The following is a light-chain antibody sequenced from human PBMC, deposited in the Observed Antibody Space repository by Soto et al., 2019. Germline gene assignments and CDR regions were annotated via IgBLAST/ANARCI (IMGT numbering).Light chain of an antibody. Sequence: DIQLTQSPSFLSASVGDRCTITCLAIQGIRSYLAWYQQKPGKAPKLLIYAASSLQSGVPSRFSGSGSGTDFTLTISSLQPEDFATYYCQQSYSNPRTFGQGTKVDIK. CDR2: AAS. CDR3: QQSYSNPRT. V-gene: IGKV1-39*01. J-gene: IGKJ1*01. CDR1: QGIRSY.